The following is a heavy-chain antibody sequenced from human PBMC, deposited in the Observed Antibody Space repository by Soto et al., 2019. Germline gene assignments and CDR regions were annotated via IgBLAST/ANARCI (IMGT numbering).Heavy chain of an antibody. CDR3: ARAGYSSSWSTYYFDY. Sequence: SETLSLTCTVSGGSISSGGYYWSWIRQHPGKGLEWIGYIYYSGSTYYNPSLKSRVTISVDTSKNQFSLKLSSVTAADTAVYYCARAGYSSSWSTYYFDYWGQGTLVTASS. V-gene: IGHV4-31*02. CDR2: IYYSGST. J-gene: IGHJ4*02. CDR1: GGSISSGGYY. D-gene: IGHD6-13*01.